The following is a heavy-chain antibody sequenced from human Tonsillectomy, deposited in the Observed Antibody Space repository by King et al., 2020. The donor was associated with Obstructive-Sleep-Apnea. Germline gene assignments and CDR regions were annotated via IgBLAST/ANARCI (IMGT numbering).Heavy chain of an antibody. CDR3: ARSYDFWSGYYDY. CDR2: IKQEGSET. D-gene: IGHD3-3*01. J-gene: IGHJ4*02. Sequence: GGGGGGAGGARRRSGAASGFALSSYWMSWVRQAPGKGLEWVANIKQEGSETYYVDSVKGRFTISRDNAKNSLYLQMTSLRAEDTAVYYCARSYDFWSGYYDYWGQGTLVTVSS. V-gene: IGHV3-7*03. CDR1: GFALSSYW.